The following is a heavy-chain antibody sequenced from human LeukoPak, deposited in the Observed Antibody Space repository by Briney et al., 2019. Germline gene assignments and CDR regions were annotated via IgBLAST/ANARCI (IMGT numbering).Heavy chain of an antibody. CDR2: IYSSGST. J-gene: IGHJ4*02. V-gene: IGHV4-39*07. CDR3: ARDPYSGYGRFDY. Sequence: KPSETLSLTCTVSGGSISSSTYYWGWIRQPPGKGLEWIGTIYSSGSTYYNPSLKSRVTISVDTSKNQFSLKLNSVTAADTAVYYCARDPYSGYGRFDYWGQGTLVTVSS. D-gene: IGHD5-12*01. CDR1: GGSISSSTYY.